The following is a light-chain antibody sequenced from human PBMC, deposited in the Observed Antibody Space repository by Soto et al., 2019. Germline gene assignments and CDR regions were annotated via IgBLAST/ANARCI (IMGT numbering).Light chain of an antibody. CDR1: QSISSY. Sequence: DIQMTQSPSSLSASVGDRVTITCRASQSISSYLNWYQQKPGKAPNLLIYAASSLQSGVPSRFSGSGSGTDFTLTISNLQPEDFATYYCQQSYNSPPITFGQGTRLEIK. CDR2: AAS. V-gene: IGKV1-39*01. J-gene: IGKJ5*01. CDR3: QQSYNSPPIT.